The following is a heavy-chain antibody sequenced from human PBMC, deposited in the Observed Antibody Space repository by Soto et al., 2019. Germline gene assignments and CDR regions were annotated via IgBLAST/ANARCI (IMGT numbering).Heavy chain of an antibody. CDR3: ARTYYYDSSDYYPFDF. CDR1: GYNFTSYW. Sequence: GESLSIYCKSSGYNFTSYWIAWVRQLPGNGLEWMGIIYPGDSDTRYSPSFQGQVTLPADKSISTAFLQWRRLKASDTAIFYCARTYYYDSSDYYPFDFWGQGTLVTVSS. J-gene: IGHJ4*02. V-gene: IGHV5-51*01. CDR2: IYPGDSDT. D-gene: IGHD3-22*01.